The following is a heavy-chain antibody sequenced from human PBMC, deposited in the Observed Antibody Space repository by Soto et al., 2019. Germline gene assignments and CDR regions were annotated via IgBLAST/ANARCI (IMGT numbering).Heavy chain of an antibody. CDR1: GYSFTSYW. J-gene: IGHJ3*02. Sequence: GESLKISCKGSGYSFTSYWISWVRQMPGKGLEWMGRIDPSDSYTNYSPSFQGHVTISADKSISTAYLQWSSLKASDTAMYYCASLTPDFWSGQLPIDAFDIWGQGTMVTV. V-gene: IGHV5-10-1*01. D-gene: IGHD3-3*01. CDR3: ASLTPDFWSGQLPIDAFDI. CDR2: IDPSDSYT.